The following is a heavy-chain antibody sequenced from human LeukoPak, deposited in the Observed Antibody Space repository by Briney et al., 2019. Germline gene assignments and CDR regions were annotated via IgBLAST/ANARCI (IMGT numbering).Heavy chain of an antibody. CDR2: INPNSGGT. J-gene: IGHJ4*02. CDR3: ARAARDSSSWYPRGPFDY. V-gene: IGHV1-2*06. D-gene: IGHD6-13*01. CDR1: GYTFTGYY. Sequence: ASVKVSCKASGYTFTGYYMHWARQAPGQGLEWMGRINPNSGGTNYAQKFQGRVTMTRDTSISTAYMELSSLRSEDTAVYYCARAARDSSSWYPRGPFDYWGQGTLVTVSS.